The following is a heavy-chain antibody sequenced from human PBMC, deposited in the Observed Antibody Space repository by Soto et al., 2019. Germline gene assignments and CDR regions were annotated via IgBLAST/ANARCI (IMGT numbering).Heavy chain of an antibody. CDR2: MSGSGGTT. V-gene: IGHV3-23*01. D-gene: IGHD3-10*01. Sequence: VQLLESGGGSVQPGGSLRLSCAASGFTFSSYAITWVRQAPGKGLEWVSAMSGSGGTTYYADSARGRFTISRDNSKNTLYLQMDNLRAEDTAVYYCVRHTAIYFGDEFDYWGQGVLVTVSS. J-gene: IGHJ4*02. CDR1: GFTFSSYA. CDR3: VRHTAIYFGDEFDY.